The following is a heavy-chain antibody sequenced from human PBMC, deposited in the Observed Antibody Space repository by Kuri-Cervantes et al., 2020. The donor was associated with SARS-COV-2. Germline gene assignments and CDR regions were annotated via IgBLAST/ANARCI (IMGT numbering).Heavy chain of an antibody. CDR3: ARIPGYSSGWLAFDI. CDR2: ISYDGSNK. V-gene: IGHV3-30-3*01. CDR1: GFTFSSYA. Sequence: GESLKISCAASGFTFSSYAMHWVRQAPGKGLEWVAVISYDGSNKYYADSVKGRFTISRDNSKNTLYLQMNSLRAEDTAVYYCARIPGYSSGWLAFDIWGQGTMVTVSS. J-gene: IGHJ3*02. D-gene: IGHD6-19*01.